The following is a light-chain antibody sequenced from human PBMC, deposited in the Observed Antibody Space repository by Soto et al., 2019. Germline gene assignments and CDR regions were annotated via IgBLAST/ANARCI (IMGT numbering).Light chain of an antibody. V-gene: IGLV3-21*04. Sequence: SYELTQPPSVSVAPGKTASISWGGNNIGSKGVPWYQQKPGQAPVLVIYSDTDLPPVIPERFSGSNSANLATLTISRVEAGDEADYYCQVWDSGSAHVVFGGGTKLTVL. CDR3: QVWDSGSAHVV. CDR2: SDT. J-gene: IGLJ2*01. CDR1: NIGSKG.